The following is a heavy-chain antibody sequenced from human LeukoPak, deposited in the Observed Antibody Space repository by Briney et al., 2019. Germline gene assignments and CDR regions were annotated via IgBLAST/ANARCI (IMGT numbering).Heavy chain of an antibody. V-gene: IGHV3-23*01. CDR3: AKGTPVFDY. CDR1: GFTFSSYA. CDR2: ISGSGGGGST. Sequence: QSGGSLRLSCAASGFTFSSYAMSWVRQAPGKGLEWVSTISGSGGGGSTYYADSVKGRFTISRDNSKNTLYLQMNSLRAEGTAVYYCAKGTPVFDYWGQGTLVTVSS. D-gene: IGHD2-15*01. J-gene: IGHJ4*02.